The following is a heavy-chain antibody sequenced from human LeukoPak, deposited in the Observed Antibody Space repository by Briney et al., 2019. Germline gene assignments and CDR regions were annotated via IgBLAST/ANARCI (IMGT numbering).Heavy chain of an antibody. CDR1: GYTFTGYY. CDR3: ARAGWYSSSSWFDP. CDR2: INPNSGGT. Sequence: ASVKVSCKASGYTFTGYYMHWVRQAPGQGLEWMGWINPNSGGTNYAQKFQGRVTMTRDTSISTAYMELSRLGSDDTAVYYCARAGWYSSSSWFDPWGQGTLVTVSS. J-gene: IGHJ5*02. V-gene: IGHV1-2*02. D-gene: IGHD6-6*01.